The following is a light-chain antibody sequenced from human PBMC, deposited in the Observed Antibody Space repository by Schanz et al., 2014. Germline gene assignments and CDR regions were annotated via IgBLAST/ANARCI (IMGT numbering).Light chain of an antibody. V-gene: IGLV2-8*01. CDR3: SSYAGNNKLL. J-gene: IGLJ2*01. Sequence: QSALTQPPSASGSPGQSVTISCTGTSSDVGGYNFVSWYQQIPGKAPKLMIYKVTQRPSGVPDRFSGSKSGNTASLTVSGLQAEDEGDYYCSSYAGNNKLLFGGGTKLTVL. CDR2: KVT. CDR1: SSDVGGYNF.